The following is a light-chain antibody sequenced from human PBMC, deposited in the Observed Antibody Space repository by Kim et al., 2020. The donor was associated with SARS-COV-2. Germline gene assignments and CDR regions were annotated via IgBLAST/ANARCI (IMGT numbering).Light chain of an antibody. CDR3: QQYGSSPLT. CDR2: GAS. V-gene: IGKV3-20*01. Sequence: EIVLTQSPGTLSLSPGERATLSCRASQSVSSSYLAWYQQKPGQAPRLLICGASSTATGIPDRISGSGSGADFTLTISRLEPEDFAVYYWQQYGSSPLTFGGGTKVDIK. CDR1: QSVSSSY. J-gene: IGKJ4*02.